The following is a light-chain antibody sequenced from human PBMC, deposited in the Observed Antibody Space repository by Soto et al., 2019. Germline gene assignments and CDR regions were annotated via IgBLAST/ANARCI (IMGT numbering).Light chain of an antibody. CDR1: QSVSSN. V-gene: IGKV3-15*01. Sequence: IVMTQSPATLSVSPGERATLSCRASQSVSSNLAWYQQKPGQAPRLLIYGASTRATGVPARFSGSGSGTDFTLTISSLQFEDFAVYYCQQYNNWPLYTFGQGTKLEIK. J-gene: IGKJ2*01. CDR2: GAS. CDR3: QQYNNWPLYT.